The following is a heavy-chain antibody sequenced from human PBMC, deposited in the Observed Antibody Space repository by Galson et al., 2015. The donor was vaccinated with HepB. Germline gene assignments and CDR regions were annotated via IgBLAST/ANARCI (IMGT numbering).Heavy chain of an antibody. CDR1: GGSISSSSYY. Sequence: ETLSLTCTVSGGSISSSSYYWGWIRQPPGKGLEWIGSIYYSGSTYYNPSLKSRVTISVDTSKNQFSLKLSSVTAADTAVYYCARGIRGYQLQKGGWFDPWGQGTLVTVSS. CDR2: IYYSGST. J-gene: IGHJ5*02. CDR3: ARGIRGYQLQKGGWFDP. V-gene: IGHV4-39*01. D-gene: IGHD2-2*01.